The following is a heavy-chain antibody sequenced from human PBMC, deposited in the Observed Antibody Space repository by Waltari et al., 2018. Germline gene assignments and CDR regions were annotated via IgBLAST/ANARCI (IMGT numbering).Heavy chain of an antibody. J-gene: IGHJ3*02. Sequence: QVQLVQSGAEVKKPGSSVKVSCKASGGTFSSYAISWVRQAPGQGIEWMGGIIPIFGTANYAQKFQGRVTITADESTSTAYMELSSLRSEDTAVYYCARSLGIVVVIGVSPDAFDIWGQGTMVTVSS. D-gene: IGHD2-21*01. CDR3: ARSLGIVVVIGVSPDAFDI. CDR2: IIPIFGTA. V-gene: IGHV1-69*12. CDR1: GGTFSSYA.